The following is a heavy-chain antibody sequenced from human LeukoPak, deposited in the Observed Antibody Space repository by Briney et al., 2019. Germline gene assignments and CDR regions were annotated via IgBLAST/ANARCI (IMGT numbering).Heavy chain of an antibody. Sequence: SETLSLTCTVSGVSTSSSNSYWGWIRQPPGKGLEWIGSIYYSGNTYYNASLKSQVSISIDPSKNQFSLKVTSVTAADTAVYYCARQTGSGLFILPGGQGTLVTVSS. CDR3: ARQTGSGLFILP. V-gene: IGHV4-39*01. D-gene: IGHD3/OR15-3a*01. J-gene: IGHJ4*02. CDR1: GVSTSSSNSY. CDR2: IYYSGNT.